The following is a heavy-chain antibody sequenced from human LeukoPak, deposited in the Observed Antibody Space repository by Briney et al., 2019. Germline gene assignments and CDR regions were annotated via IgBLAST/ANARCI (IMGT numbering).Heavy chain of an antibody. D-gene: IGHD6-13*01. CDR3: ASAGYSSSWYHY. V-gene: IGHV3-48*01. CDR1: GFTFSNYA. CDR2: ISRSSTTI. J-gene: IGHJ4*02. Sequence: GGSLRLSYAASGFTFSNYAMNWVRQAPGMGLEWVSDISRSSTTIYYADSVKGRFTISRDNAKNSLYLQMNSLRVEDTAVYYCASAGYSSSWYHYWGQGTLVTVSS.